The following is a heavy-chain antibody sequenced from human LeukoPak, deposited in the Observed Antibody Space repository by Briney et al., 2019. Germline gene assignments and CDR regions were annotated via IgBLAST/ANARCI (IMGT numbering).Heavy chain of an antibody. CDR1: GFTFSSYG. V-gene: IGHV3-30*02. D-gene: IGHD3-10*01. CDR3: ARECRITMVRGVIDY. Sequence: PGGSLRLSCAASGFTFSSYGMHWVRQAPGKGLEWVAFIRYDGSNKYYADSVEGRFTISRDTSKNTLFLQMNSLRAEDTAVYYCARECRITMVRGVIDYWGQGTLVTVSS. J-gene: IGHJ4*02. CDR2: IRYDGSNK.